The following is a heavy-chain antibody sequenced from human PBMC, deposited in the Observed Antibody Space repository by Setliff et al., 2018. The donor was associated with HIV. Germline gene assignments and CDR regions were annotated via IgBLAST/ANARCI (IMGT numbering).Heavy chain of an antibody. V-gene: IGHV3-30*02. Sequence: PGGSLRLSCAASGFTFSSYGMHWVRQAPGKGLEWVAFIRYDGSDKYYADSVMGRFTISRDNSKNTLYLQMNTLRTGDTAVYYCAQLAAADDSWGQGTLVTVSS. CDR1: GFTFSSYG. D-gene: IGHD6-13*01. CDR2: IRYDGSDK. J-gene: IGHJ4*02. CDR3: AQLAAADDS.